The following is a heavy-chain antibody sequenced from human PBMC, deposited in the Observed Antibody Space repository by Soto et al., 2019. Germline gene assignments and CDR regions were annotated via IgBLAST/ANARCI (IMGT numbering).Heavy chain of an antibody. CDR2: IIPIFGTA. CDR1: GGTFSSYA. J-gene: IGHJ4*02. CDR3: ARKETSYGDYVYFDY. Sequence: SVKVSCKASGGTFSSYAISWVRQAPGQGLEWMGGIIPIFGTADYAQKFQGRVTITADESTSTAYMELSSLRSEDTAVYYCARKETSYGDYVYFDYWGQGTLVTVSS. D-gene: IGHD4-17*01. V-gene: IGHV1-69*13.